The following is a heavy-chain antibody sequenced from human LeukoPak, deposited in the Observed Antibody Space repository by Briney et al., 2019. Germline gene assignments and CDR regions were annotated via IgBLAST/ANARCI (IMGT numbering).Heavy chain of an antibody. V-gene: IGHV1-2*02. CDR3: ARNFGMKGFDP. CDR1: GYTFTGYY. D-gene: IGHD3-3*01. CDR2: INSDSGFT. Sequence: ASVKVSCKASGYTFTGYYMNWVRQAPGQGLEWMGWINSDSGFTKYAQKFQGRVTMTRDTSITTVYMDLTRLTSDDTAVYYCARNFGMKGFDPWGQGTLVTVSS. J-gene: IGHJ5*02.